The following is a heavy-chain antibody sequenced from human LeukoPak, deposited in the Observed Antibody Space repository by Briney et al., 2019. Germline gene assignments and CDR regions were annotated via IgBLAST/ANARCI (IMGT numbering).Heavy chain of an antibody. CDR2: IYHSGST. D-gene: IGHD2-21*02. Sequence: SETLSLTCTVSGGSISNYYWTWIRQPPGKGLEWIGYIYHSGSTYYNPSLKSRVTISVDRSKNQFSLKLSSVTAADTAVYYCARLDHCGGDCYLFDYWGQGTLVTVSS. J-gene: IGHJ4*02. CDR3: ARLDHCGGDCYLFDY. CDR1: GGSISNYY. V-gene: IGHV4-59*12.